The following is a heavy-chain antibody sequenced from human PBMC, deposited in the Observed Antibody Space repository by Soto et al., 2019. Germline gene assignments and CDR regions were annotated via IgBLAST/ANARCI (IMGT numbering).Heavy chain of an antibody. Sequence: QVQLQESGPGLVKPSDTLSLTCTVSGGSISSYYWSWIRQPAGKGLEWIGRIYTSGSTNYNPALKSQITVSVDTSKNQFSQKLSSVTAADTAVYYCARVLDTAMVIARRGCSGFDPWGHGTLVTGFS. CDR3: ARVLDTAMVIARRGCSGFDP. V-gene: IGHV4-4*07. J-gene: IGHJ5*02. D-gene: IGHD5-18*01. CDR2: IYTSGST. CDR1: GGSISSYY.